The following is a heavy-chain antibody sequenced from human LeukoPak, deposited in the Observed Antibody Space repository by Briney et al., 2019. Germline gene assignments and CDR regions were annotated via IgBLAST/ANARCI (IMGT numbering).Heavy chain of an antibody. CDR3: ARRNGWSIDY. D-gene: IGHD6-19*01. V-gene: IGHV3-64*01. J-gene: IGHJ4*02. Sequence: PGGSLRLSCAASGFAFGTYALHWVRQAPGKGLEYVSGISSHGDSTYYGNSVKGRFTISRDNSKNTLYLQMGSLRAEDMAVYYCARRNGWSIDYWGQGTLVTVSS. CDR2: ISSHGDST. CDR1: GFAFGTYA.